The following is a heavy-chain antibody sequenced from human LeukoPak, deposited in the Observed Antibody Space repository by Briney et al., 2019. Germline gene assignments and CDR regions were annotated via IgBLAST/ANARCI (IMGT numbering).Heavy chain of an antibody. Sequence: GGSLRLSCAASGFTFSSYWMSWVRQAPGKGLEWVAVISYDGSNKYYADSVKGRFTISRDNSKNSLYLQMNSLRIEDTAFYYCAKDIIGYAPLWGQGTLVTVSS. CDR1: GFTFSSYW. CDR3: AKDIIGYAPL. V-gene: IGHV3-30*18. CDR2: ISYDGSNK. J-gene: IGHJ4*02. D-gene: IGHD2-8*01.